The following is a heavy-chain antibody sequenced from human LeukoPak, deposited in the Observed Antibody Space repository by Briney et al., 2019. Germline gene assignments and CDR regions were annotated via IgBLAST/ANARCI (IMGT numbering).Heavy chain of an antibody. Sequence: TPSETLSLTCAVYGGSFSGYYWSWIRQPPGKGLEWIGEINHSGSTNYNPSLKSRVTIPVDTSKNQFSLKLSSVTAADTAVYYCARGPYYYGMDVWGQGTTVTVSS. J-gene: IGHJ6*02. CDR3: ARGPYYYGMDV. CDR1: GGSFSGYY. CDR2: INHSGST. V-gene: IGHV4-34*01.